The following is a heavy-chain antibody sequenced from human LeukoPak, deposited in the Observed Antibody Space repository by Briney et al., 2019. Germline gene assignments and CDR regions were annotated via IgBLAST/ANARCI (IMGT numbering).Heavy chain of an antibody. J-gene: IGHJ4*02. D-gene: IGHD2-2*01. Sequence: SETLSLTCTVSGGSISSYYWSWIRQPPGKGLEWIGGIYHSGSTYYNPSLKSRVTISVDTSKNQFSLKLSSVTAADTAVYYCARAAAASGYFDYWGQGTLVTVSS. V-gene: IGHV4-59*08. CDR1: GGSISSYY. CDR2: IYHSGST. CDR3: ARAAAASGYFDY.